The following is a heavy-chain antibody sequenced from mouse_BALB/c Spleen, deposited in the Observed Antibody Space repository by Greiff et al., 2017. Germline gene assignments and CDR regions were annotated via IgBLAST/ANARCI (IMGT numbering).Heavy chain of an antibody. CDR3: ARRNVYYDYDGSGY. D-gene: IGHD2-4*01. CDR1: GYAFTNYL. Sequence: QVQLQQSGAELVRPGTSVKVSCKASGYAFTNYLIEWVKQRPGQGLEWIGVINPGSGGTNYNEKFKGKATLTADKSSSTAYMQLSSLTSDDSAVYFCARRNVYYDYDGSGYWGQGTTLTVSS. J-gene: IGHJ2*01. V-gene: IGHV1-54*01. CDR2: INPGSGGT.